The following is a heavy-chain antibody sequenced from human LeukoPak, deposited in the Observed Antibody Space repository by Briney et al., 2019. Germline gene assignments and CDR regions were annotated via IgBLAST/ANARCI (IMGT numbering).Heavy chain of an antibody. J-gene: IGHJ6*03. Sequence: SETLSLTCAVYGGSFSGYYWSWIRQPPGKGLEWIGEINHSGSTNYNPSLKSRVTISVDTSKNQFSLKLSSVTAADTAVYYCARGPTLTSMDVWGKGTTVTVSS. V-gene: IGHV4-34*01. CDR1: GGSFSGYY. CDR3: ARGPTLTSMDV. CDR2: INHSGST.